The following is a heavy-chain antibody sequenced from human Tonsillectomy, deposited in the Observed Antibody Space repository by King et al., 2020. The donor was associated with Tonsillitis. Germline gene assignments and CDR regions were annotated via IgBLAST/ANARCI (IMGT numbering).Heavy chain of an antibody. CDR1: GFTFDDYA. J-gene: IGHJ6*02. V-gene: IGHV3-9*01. Sequence: VQLVESGGGLVQPGRSLRLSCAASGFTFDDYAMHWVRQAPGKGLEWVSGISWNSGNIGYADSVKGRFTISRDNAKNSLYLQMNSLRAEDTALYYCAKQLIVPAAMGRVAARSYYYYGMDVWGQGTTVTVSS. D-gene: IGHD2-2*01. CDR2: ISWNSGNI. CDR3: AKQLIVPAAMGRVAARSYYYYGMDV.